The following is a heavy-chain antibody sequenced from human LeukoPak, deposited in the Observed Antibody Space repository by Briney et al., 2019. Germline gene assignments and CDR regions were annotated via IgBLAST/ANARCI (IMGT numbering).Heavy chain of an antibody. Sequence: GGSLKLSCAASGFTFSSSWIYWVRQAPGKGLVYVSRINNDGSGTTYADSVKGRFTISRDNAKNTLYLQMDSLRVEDTAVYYCARGGAYHAFDIWGQGTMSPSLQ. CDR1: GFTFSSSW. CDR3: ARGGAYHAFDI. D-gene: IGHD2-2*01. V-gene: IGHV3-74*01. CDR2: INNDGSGT. J-gene: IGHJ3*02.